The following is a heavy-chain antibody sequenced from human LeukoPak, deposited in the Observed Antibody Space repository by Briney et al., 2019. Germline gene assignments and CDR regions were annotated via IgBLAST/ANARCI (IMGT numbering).Heavy chain of an antibody. CDR2: INPNSGGT. CDR3: ARGPRKNGSGSYFPFDY. V-gene: IGHV1-2*02. D-gene: IGHD3-10*01. CDR1: GYTFTGYY. J-gene: IGHJ4*02. Sequence: ASVKVSCKASGYTFTGYYMHWVRQAPGQGLEWMGWINPNSGGTNYAQKFQGRVTMTRDTSISTAYMELSRLRSDDTAVYYCARGPRKNGSGSYFPFDYWGQGTLVTVSS.